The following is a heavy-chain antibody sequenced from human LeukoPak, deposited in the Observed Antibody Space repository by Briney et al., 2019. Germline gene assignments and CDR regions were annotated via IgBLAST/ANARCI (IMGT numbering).Heavy chain of an antibody. D-gene: IGHD3-16*01. Sequence: GGSLRLSCAASGFIFDDYAMHWVRQAPGKGLEWVSVISGDGGTTYYADSVKGRFTISRDNSIQSLYLQMNSLKSEDTALYYCATPLGGYWGQGTLVNVSS. CDR3: ATPLGGY. V-gene: IGHV3-43*02. CDR2: ISGDGGTT. CDR1: GFIFDDYA. J-gene: IGHJ4*02.